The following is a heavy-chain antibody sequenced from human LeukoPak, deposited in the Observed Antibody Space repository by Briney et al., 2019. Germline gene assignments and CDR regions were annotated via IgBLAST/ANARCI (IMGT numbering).Heavy chain of an antibody. Sequence: GRSLRLSCAASGFTFSSYGMHWVRQAPGKGLEWVAVISYDGSNKYYADSVKGRFTISRDNSKNTLYLQMNSLRAEDTAVYYCAKTMASYSGRPHAFDIWGQGTMVTVSS. D-gene: IGHD1-26*01. V-gene: IGHV3-30*18. CDR1: GFTFSSYG. CDR3: AKTMASYSGRPHAFDI. CDR2: ISYDGSNK. J-gene: IGHJ3*02.